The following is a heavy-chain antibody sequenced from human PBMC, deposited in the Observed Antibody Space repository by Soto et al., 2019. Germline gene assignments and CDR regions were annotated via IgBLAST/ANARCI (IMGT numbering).Heavy chain of an antibody. CDR1: GFTFSSYG. CDR2: ISYDGSNK. CDR3: AKSLGAYYYDSSGYSFYYYGMDV. J-gene: IGHJ6*02. D-gene: IGHD3-22*01. Sequence: PGGSLRLSCAASGFTFSSYGMHWVRQAPGKGLEWVAVISYDGSNKYYADSVKGRLTISRDNSKNTLYLQMNSLRAEDTAVYYCAKSLGAYYYDSSGYSFYYYGMDVWGQGTTVTVSS. V-gene: IGHV3-30*18.